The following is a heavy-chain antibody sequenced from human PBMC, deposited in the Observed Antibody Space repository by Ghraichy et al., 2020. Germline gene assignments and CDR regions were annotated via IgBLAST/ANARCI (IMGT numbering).Heavy chain of an antibody. CDR2: ISSSSSYI. CDR3: ASESGIQLWLPFDY. CDR1: GFTFSSYS. J-gene: IGHJ4*02. D-gene: IGHD5-18*01. V-gene: IGHV3-21*01. Sequence: ETLSLTCAASGFTFSSYSMNWVRQAPGKGLEWVSSISSSSSYIYYADSVKGRFTISRDNAKNSLYLQMNSLRAEDTAVYYCASESGIQLWLPFDYWGQGTLVTVSS.